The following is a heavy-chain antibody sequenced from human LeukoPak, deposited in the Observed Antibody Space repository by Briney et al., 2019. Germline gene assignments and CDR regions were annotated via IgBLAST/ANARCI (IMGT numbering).Heavy chain of an antibody. CDR1: GFTFSTYG. CDR2: ISGSGGST. V-gene: IGHV3-23*01. Sequence: PGGSLRLSCAASGFTFSTYGMHWVRQAPGKGLEWVSAISGSGGSTYYADSVKGRFTISRDNSKNTLYLQMNSLRAEDTAVYYCAKDWEVGATHGYWGQGTLVTVSS. CDR3: AKDWEVGATHGY. D-gene: IGHD1-26*01. J-gene: IGHJ4*02.